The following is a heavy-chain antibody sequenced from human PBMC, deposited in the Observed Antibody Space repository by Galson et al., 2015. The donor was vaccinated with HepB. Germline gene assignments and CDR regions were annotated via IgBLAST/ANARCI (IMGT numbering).Heavy chain of an antibody. V-gene: IGHV3-11*01. Sequence: SLRLSCAASGFTFSDYYMSWIRQAPGKGLEWVSYISSSGSTIYYADSVKGRFNISRDNAKNSLYLQMSSLRAEDTAVYYCARDRRVPDYYCYGMDVWGQGTTVTVSS. CDR1: GFTFSDYY. D-gene: IGHD4/OR15-4a*01. CDR3: ARDRRVPDYYCYGMDV. J-gene: IGHJ6*02. CDR2: ISSSGSTI.